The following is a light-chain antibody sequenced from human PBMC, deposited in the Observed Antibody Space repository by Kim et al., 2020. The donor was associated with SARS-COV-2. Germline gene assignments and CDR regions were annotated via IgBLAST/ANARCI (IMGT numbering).Light chain of an antibody. CDR1: KLGVSY. J-gene: IGLJ1*01. Sequence: SYELTQPPSVSVSPGQTATITCSGDKLGVSYVCWYQQKSGQSPLLVIHQDTQRPPGIPERFSGSNSGNIATLTISGTQAMDEADYYCQAWDSSTYVFGTGTKVTVL. CDR2: QDT. CDR3: QAWDSSTYV. V-gene: IGLV3-1*01.